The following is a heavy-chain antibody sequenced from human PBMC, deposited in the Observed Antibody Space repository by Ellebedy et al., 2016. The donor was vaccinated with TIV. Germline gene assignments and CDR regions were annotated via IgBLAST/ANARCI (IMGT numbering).Heavy chain of an antibody. CDR3: AREVGIAVVYTGDGMDV. Sequence: GGSLRLSCAASGFTFSNYGMHWVRQAPGKGLEWVAVIWYDGSNKYYADSVKGRFTISRDNSKNTLYLQMNSLRAEDTAVYYCAREVGIAVVYTGDGMDVWGQGTTVTVSS. CDR2: IWYDGSNK. CDR1: GFTFSNYG. V-gene: IGHV3-33*01. D-gene: IGHD6-19*01. J-gene: IGHJ6*02.